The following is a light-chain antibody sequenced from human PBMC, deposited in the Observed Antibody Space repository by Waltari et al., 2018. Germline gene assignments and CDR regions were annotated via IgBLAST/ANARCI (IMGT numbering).Light chain of an antibody. CDR1: NSNVGSSNL. CDR3: CSNVGSSVF. J-gene: IGLJ2*01. CDR2: EGN. Sequence: QSALTQPASVSGSPGQSRTISCTGFNSNVGSSNLASWYQKHPGKAPELLIYEGNRRPSGVSNRFSGSKSDNTASLTLSGLQAEDEADYYCCSNVGSSVFFGGGTKLTVL. V-gene: IGLV2-23*03.